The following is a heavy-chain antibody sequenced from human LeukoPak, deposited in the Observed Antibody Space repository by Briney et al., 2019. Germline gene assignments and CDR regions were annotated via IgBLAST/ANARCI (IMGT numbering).Heavy chain of an antibody. V-gene: IGHV1-8*01. J-gene: IGHJ6*03. CDR3: ARVMYYDILTGYYYYYYYMDV. CDR1: GYTFTSYD. Sequence: ASVKVSCKASGYTFTSYDINWVRQATGQGLEWMGWMNPNSGNTGYAQKFQGRVTMTRNTSISTAYMELSSLRSEDTAVYYCARVMYYDILTGYYYYYYYMDVWGKGPRSPSP. D-gene: IGHD3-9*01. CDR2: MNPNSGNT.